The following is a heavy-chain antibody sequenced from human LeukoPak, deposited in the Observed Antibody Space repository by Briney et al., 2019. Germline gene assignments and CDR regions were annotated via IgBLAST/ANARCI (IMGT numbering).Heavy chain of an antibody. CDR2: IYYSGST. J-gene: IGHJ5*02. V-gene: IGHV4-39*07. D-gene: IGHD5-18*01. Sequence: PSETLSLTCTVSGGSISSSSYYWGWIRQPPGTGLEWIGSIYYSGSTYYNPSLKSRVTISVDTSKNQFSLRLSSVSAADTAVYYCARGESYGYSWFDPWGLGTLVTVSS. CDR3: ARGESYGYSWFDP. CDR1: GGSISSSSYY.